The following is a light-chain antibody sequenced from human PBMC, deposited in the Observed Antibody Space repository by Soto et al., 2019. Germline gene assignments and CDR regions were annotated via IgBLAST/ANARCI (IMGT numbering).Light chain of an antibody. CDR2: EVS. V-gene: IGLV2-8*01. CDR1: SSDVGGYNY. J-gene: IGLJ1*01. Sequence: QSALTQPPSASGSPGQSVTISCTGTSSDVGGYNYVSWYQQHPGKAPKLMIYEVSKRPSGVPDRFSGSKSDNTASLTVSGLQAEDEADYYCSSYAGSNTCYVFGTGTKVTVL. CDR3: SSYAGSNTCYV.